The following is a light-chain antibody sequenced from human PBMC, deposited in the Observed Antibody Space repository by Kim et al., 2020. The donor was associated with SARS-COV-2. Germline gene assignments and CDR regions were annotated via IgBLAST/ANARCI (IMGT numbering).Light chain of an antibody. CDR3: QQYNNWPPFT. J-gene: IGKJ2*01. CDR1: QSVSSN. V-gene: IGKV3-15*01. CDR2: GAS. Sequence: VSPGERATLSCRASQSVSSNLAWYQHKPGQAPRLLIYGASTRATDIPARFSGSGSGTEFTLTISSLQSEDFAVYFCQQYNNWPPFTFGQGTKLEI.